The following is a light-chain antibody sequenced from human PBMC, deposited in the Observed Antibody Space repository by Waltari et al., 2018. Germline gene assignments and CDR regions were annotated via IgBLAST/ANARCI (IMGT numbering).Light chain of an antibody. V-gene: IGKV3-20*01. CDR3: QHYVRLPVT. Sequence: EIVLTQSPGTLSLSPGERATLSCRASQSRSRALAWYQQKPGQAPRLLIYGASTRATGIPDRFSGSGYGTDFSLTITRLEPEDVAVYYCQHYVRLPVTFGQGTKVDI. J-gene: IGKJ1*01. CDR2: GAS. CDR1: QSRSRA.